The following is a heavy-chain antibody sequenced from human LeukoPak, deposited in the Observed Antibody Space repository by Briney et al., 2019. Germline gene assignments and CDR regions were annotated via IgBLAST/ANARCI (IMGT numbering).Heavy chain of an antibody. V-gene: IGHV3-33*01. CDR1: GFTFSSYG. D-gene: IGHD5-12*01. CDR2: IWYDGSNK. J-gene: IGHJ6*02. CDR3: ARDWKVALNPNANGMDV. Sequence: SGGSLRLSCAASGFTFSSYGMHWVRQAPGKGLEWVAVIWYDGSNKYYADSVKGRFTIYRDNSKNTLYLQMNSLRAEDTAVYYCARDWKVALNPNANGMDVWGQGTTVTVSS.